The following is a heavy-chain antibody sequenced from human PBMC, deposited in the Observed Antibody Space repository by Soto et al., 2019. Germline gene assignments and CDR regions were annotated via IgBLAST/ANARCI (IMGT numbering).Heavy chain of an antibody. CDR1: GFSFSSHE. D-gene: IGHD2-15*01. CDR2: ISSSGSNV. CDR3: ARDRGYDAHDYYYNAMDV. V-gene: IGHV3-48*03. J-gene: IGHJ6*02. Sequence: PGGSLRLSCAASGFSFSSHEMNWVRQAPGKGLEWVSFISSSGSNVYYADSVKGRFTISRDNAKNSLFLQMNSLRAEDTAVYYCARDRGYDAHDYYYNAMDVWGQGTMVTVSS.